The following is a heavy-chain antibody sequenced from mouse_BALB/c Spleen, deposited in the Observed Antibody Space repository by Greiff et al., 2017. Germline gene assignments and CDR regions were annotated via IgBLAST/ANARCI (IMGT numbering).Heavy chain of an antibody. CDR2: INPSNGGT. Sequence: QVQLQQSGAELVKPGASVKLSCKASGYTFTSYYMYWVKQRPGQGLEWIGEINPSNGGTNFNEKFKSKATLTVDKSSSTAYMQLSSLTSEDSAVYYCTTLWLRRTGFADWGQGTLVTVSA. J-gene: IGHJ3*01. D-gene: IGHD2-2*01. V-gene: IGHV1S16*01. CDR3: TTLWLRRTGFAD. CDR1: GYTFTSYY.